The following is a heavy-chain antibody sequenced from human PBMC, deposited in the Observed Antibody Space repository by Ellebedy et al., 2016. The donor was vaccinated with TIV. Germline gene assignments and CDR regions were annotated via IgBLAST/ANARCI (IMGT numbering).Heavy chain of an antibody. CDR1: GFTFSSYS. D-gene: IGHD6-13*01. V-gene: IGHV3-48*02. CDR3: ATQGAAAGTLMYYFDY. CDR2: ISSSSSTI. J-gene: IGHJ4*02. Sequence: GGSLRLSXAASGFTFSSYSMNWVRQAPGEGLEWVSYISSSSSTIYYADSVKGRFTISRDNAKNSLYLQMNSLRDEDTAVYYCATQGAAAGTLMYYFDYWGQGTLVTVSS.